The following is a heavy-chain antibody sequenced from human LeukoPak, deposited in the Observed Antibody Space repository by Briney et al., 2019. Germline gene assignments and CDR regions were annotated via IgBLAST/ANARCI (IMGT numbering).Heavy chain of an antibody. D-gene: IGHD3-16*01. J-gene: IGHJ6*03. CDR1: GFTFSNYG. V-gene: IGHV3-30*04. Sequence: QPGRSLRLSCAASGFTFSNYGMHWVRQAPGKGLEWVAIISYDGSDKDYAESVKGRFTISRDNAKNSLYLQMNSLRADDTAVYYCARDGDMDVWGKGTTVTISS. CDR2: ISYDGSDK. CDR3: ARDGDMDV.